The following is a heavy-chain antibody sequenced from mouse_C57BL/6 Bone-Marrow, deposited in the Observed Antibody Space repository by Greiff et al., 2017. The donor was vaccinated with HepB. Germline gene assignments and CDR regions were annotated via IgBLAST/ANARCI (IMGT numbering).Heavy chain of an antibody. CDR2: IDPSDSYT. CDR1: GYTFTSYW. Sequence: QVQLQQPGAELVKPGASVKLSCKASGYTFTSYWMQWVKQRPGQGLEWIGEIDPSDSYTNYNQKFKGKATLTVDTSSSTAYMQLSSLTSEDSAVYYCARWLYWGQGTTLTVSS. CDR3: ARWLY. V-gene: IGHV1-50*01. J-gene: IGHJ2*01.